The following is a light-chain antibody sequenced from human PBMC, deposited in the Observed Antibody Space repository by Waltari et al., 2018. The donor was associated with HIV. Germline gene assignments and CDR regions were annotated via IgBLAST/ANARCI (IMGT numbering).Light chain of an antibody. CDR1: SANIGYNY. CDR3: AAWDDSLSGSYV. J-gene: IGLJ1*01. V-gene: IGLV1-47*01. CDR2: NND. Sequence: QSVLTQPPSASGTPGQRVIISCSGSSANIGYNYVFWYQHLPGTAPKLVIYNNDQRPSGFPGRFSGSKSGTSASLAISGLRSEDEGEYYCAAWDDSLSGSYVFGTGTKVTVL.